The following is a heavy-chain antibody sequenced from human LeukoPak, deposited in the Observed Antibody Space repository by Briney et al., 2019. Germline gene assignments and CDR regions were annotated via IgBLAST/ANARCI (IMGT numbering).Heavy chain of an antibody. CDR2: IDPGDSYT. V-gene: IGHV5-10-1*01. CDR1: GYSFTGYW. D-gene: IGHD3-16*01. Sequence: GESLKISGKRSGYSFTGYWINWVRQIPGKGLEWMARIDPGDSYTSYSPSFQGHVTFSADRSTTTASLQWSTVKASDTDIYYCASSPNPYTFGWGIHAFYIWGQGTLVTVSS. CDR3: ASSPNPYTFGWGIHAFYI. J-gene: IGHJ3*02.